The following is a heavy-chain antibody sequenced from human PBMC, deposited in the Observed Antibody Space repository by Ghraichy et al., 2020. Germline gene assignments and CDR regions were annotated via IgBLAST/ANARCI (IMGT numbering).Heavy chain of an antibody. V-gene: IGHV4-34*01. Sequence: SETLSLTCAVYGGSFSGYYWSWIRQPPGKGLEWIGEIKHSGSTNYNPSLKSRVTISVDTSKNQFSLKLSSVTAADTAVYYCAREGYCSSTSCPFDYWGQGTLVTVSS. CDR2: IKHSGST. D-gene: IGHD2-2*01. J-gene: IGHJ4*02. CDR3: AREGYCSSTSCPFDY. CDR1: GGSFSGYY.